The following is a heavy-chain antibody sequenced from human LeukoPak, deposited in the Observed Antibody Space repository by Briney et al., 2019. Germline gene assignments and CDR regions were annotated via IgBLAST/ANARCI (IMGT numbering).Heavy chain of an antibody. Sequence: SETLSLTCTVSGGSISSYYWSWIRQPAGKGLEWIGRIYSTGSTNYNPSLKSRVTMSVDTSKNQFSLRLRSVTAADTAVYCCARQIASAGTAGFDFWGQGALVTVSS. V-gene: IGHV4-4*07. CDR3: ARQIASAGTAGFDF. D-gene: IGHD6-13*01. CDR1: GGSISSYY. CDR2: IYSTGST. J-gene: IGHJ4*02.